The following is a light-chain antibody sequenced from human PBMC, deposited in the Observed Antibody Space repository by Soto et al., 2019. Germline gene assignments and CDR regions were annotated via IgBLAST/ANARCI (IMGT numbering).Light chain of an antibody. J-gene: IGKJ2*01. V-gene: IGKV1-17*01. CDR2: AAS. CDR1: QGIRSD. Sequence: DMQMTQSPSSLSASVGDRVTITCRASQGIRSDLGWYQQKPGKAPKRLIYAASRLQSGVPSRFSAGGSGTEFILTISSLQPEDFATYYCLQHNDYPYTVGQGTKVDIK. CDR3: LQHNDYPYT.